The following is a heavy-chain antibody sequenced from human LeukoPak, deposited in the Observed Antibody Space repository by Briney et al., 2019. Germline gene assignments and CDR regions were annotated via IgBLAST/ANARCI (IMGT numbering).Heavy chain of an antibody. J-gene: IGHJ3*02. CDR2: ISYSGGT. Sequence: SETLSLTCTVSDGSIINNNHYWGWTRQPPGKGLEWIGSISYSGGTAYNPSLRSRVTISVDTTKNQFSLKVNSMTAADTAVYYCAREVEYYDSSGYRPHAFDIWGQGTLVTVSS. CDR1: DGSIINNNHY. V-gene: IGHV4-39*02. CDR3: AREVEYYDSSGYRPHAFDI. D-gene: IGHD3-22*01.